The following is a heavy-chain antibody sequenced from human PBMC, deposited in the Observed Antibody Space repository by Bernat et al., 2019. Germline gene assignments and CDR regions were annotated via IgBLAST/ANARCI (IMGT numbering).Heavy chain of an antibody. Sequence: QVQLVESGGGVVQPGRSLRLSCAASGFTFSSYGMHWVRQAPGKGLEWVAVISYDGSNNYYADSVKGRFTISRDNSKNTLYLQMNSLRAEDTAVYYCAKDLIAARSYYYGMDVWGQGTTVTVSS. D-gene: IGHD6-6*01. J-gene: IGHJ6*02. V-gene: IGHV3-30*18. CDR1: GFTFSSYG. CDR3: AKDLIAARSYYYGMDV. CDR2: ISYDGSNN.